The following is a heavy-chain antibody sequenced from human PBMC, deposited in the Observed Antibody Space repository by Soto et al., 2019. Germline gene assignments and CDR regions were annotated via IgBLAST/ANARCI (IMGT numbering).Heavy chain of an antibody. CDR3: ARDDIVLMVYVYFDY. J-gene: IGHJ4*02. D-gene: IGHD2-8*01. CDR2: ISSSSSYI. Sequence: GGSLRLSCAASGFTFSSYSMNWVRQAPGKGLEWVSSISSSSSYIYYADSVKGRFTISRDNAKNSLYLQMNSLRAEDTAVYYCARDDIVLMVYVYFDYWGQGTLVTVSS. V-gene: IGHV3-21*01. CDR1: GFTFSSYS.